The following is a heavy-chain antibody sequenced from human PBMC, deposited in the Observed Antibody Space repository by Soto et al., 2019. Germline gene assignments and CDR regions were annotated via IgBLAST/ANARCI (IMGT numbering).Heavy chain of an antibody. CDR3: ARRYGSSFDY. V-gene: IGHV4-59*08. CDR1: GGSISSYY. CDR2: FYYSGST. J-gene: IGHJ4*02. D-gene: IGHD5-12*01. Sequence: SETLSLTCTVSGGSISSYYWSWIRQPPGKGLEWIGYFYYSGSTNYNPSLKSRVTISVDTSKNQFSLKLSSVTAADTAVYYCARRYGSSFDYWGQGTLVTVSS.